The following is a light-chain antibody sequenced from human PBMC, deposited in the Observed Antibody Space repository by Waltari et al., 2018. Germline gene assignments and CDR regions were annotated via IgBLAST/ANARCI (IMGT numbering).Light chain of an antibody. CDR1: SSDVGFYNY. V-gene: IGLV2-14*01. Sequence: QSALTQPASVSGSPGQSITISCTGTSSDVGFYNYVSWYQQHPGKAPKLIIYDVSERPSGVSYRFSGSKSSNTASLTISGLQAEDEADYYCNSYTGSSSWVFGGGTKLTVL. J-gene: IGLJ3*02. CDR2: DVS. CDR3: NSYTGSSSWV.